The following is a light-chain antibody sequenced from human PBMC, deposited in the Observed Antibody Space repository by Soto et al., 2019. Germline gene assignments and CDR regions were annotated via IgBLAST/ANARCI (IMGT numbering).Light chain of an antibody. J-gene: IGKJ1*01. V-gene: IGKV3-15*01. CDR2: GAS. CDR1: QSVNSN. Sequence: EIVMTQSPATLSVSLGERATLSCRASQSVNSNLAWYQQKPGQAPRLLIYGASSRATGIPARFSGSGSGTEFTLTITSLQSEDFAVYYCQQYNSWPRTFGQGTKVDIK. CDR3: QQYNSWPRT.